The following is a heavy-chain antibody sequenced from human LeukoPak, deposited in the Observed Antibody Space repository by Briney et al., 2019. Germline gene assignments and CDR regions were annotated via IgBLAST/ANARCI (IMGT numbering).Heavy chain of an antibody. D-gene: IGHD5-18*01. Sequence: PGGSLRLSCTASGFTFGDHAMSWVRQAPGKGLEGVGFIRSKAYGGTTEYAASVEGRFTISRDDSKNIAYLQMNSLKTEDTAVYYCTREPITLWRYYGMDVWGQGTTVIVSS. J-gene: IGHJ6*02. CDR3: TREPITLWRYYGMDV. CDR1: GFTFGDHA. V-gene: IGHV3-49*04. CDR2: IRSKAYGGTT.